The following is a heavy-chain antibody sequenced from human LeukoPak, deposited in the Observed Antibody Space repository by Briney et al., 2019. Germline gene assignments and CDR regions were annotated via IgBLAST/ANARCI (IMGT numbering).Heavy chain of an antibody. CDR3: ARDFSYYGSGSYWVRSFDY. CDR1: GFTFSSYW. D-gene: IGHD3-10*01. J-gene: IGHJ4*02. CDR2: IKQDGSEK. Sequence: GGSLRLYCAASGFTFSSYWMSWVLQAPGKGLEWVANIKQDGSEKYYVDSVKGRFTISRDNAKNSLYLQMNSLRAEDTAVYYCARDFSYYGSGSYWVRSFDYWGQGTLVTVSS. V-gene: IGHV3-7*01.